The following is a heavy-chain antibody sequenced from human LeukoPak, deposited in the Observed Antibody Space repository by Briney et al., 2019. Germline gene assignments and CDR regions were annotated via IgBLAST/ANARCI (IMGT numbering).Heavy chain of an antibody. CDR1: GYTFNTYG. J-gene: IGHJ4*02. D-gene: IGHD3-9*01. Sequence: ASVKVSCKASGYTFNTYGVIWVRQAPGKGFEWLGWISGQHGKTTYAQKFQDRVIMTTDTSTSTAYMELRSLRSDDTAVYYCAREAYDILTGYSRGATFDYWGQGTLVTVSS. V-gene: IGHV1-18*01. CDR2: ISGQHGKT. CDR3: AREAYDILTGYSRGATFDY.